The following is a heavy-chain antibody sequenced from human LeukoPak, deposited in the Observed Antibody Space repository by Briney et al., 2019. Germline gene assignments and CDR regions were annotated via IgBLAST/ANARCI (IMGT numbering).Heavy chain of an antibody. V-gene: IGHV1-8*01. J-gene: IGHJ4*02. D-gene: IGHD2-15*01. CDR3: ARGRGRRVEWWSSGDY. Sequence: ASVKVSCKASGYTFTSYDINWVRQATGQGLEWMGWMNPNSGNTGYAQKFQGGVTMTRNTSISTAYMELSSLRSEDTAVYYCARGRGRRVEWWSSGDYWGQGTLVTVSS. CDR2: MNPNSGNT. CDR1: GYTFTSYD.